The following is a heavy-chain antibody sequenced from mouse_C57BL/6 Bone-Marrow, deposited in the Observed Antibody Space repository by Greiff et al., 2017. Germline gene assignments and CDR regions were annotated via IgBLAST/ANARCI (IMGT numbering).Heavy chain of an antibody. Sequence: QVQLQQPGAELVKPGASVKMSCKASGYTFTSYWITWVKQRPGQGLEWIGDIYPGSGSTNYNEKFKSKATLTVDKSSSTAYMQLSSLTSEDSAVYYGARAGLRRPYFDYGGQGTTLTVSS. J-gene: IGHJ2*01. CDR1: GYTFTSYW. CDR2: IYPGSGST. D-gene: IGHD2-2*01. CDR3: ARAGLRRPYFDY. V-gene: IGHV1-55*01.